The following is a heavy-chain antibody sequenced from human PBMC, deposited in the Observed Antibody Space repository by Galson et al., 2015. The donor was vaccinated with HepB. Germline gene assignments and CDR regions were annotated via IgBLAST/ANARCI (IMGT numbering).Heavy chain of an antibody. CDR3: ATQYYDFWSGYWHPGNYFDY. CDR2: ISSSGSTI. V-gene: IGHV3-11*01. J-gene: IGHJ4*02. Sequence: LRLSCAASGFTFSDYYMSWTRQARGKGLEWVSYISSSGSTIYYADSVKGRFTISRDKAKNSLYLQMSSLRAEDTAVYYCATQYYDFWSGYWHPGNYFDYWGQGTLVTVSS. CDR1: GFTFSDYY. D-gene: IGHD3-3*01.